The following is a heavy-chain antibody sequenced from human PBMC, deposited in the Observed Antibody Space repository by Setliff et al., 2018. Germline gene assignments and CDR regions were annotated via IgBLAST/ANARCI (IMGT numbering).Heavy chain of an antibody. CDR1: GFTFSKAW. CDR3: TRARDRSGYWDLDY. J-gene: IGHJ4*02. CDR2: VKSNTDGGAI. V-gene: IGHV3-15*07. D-gene: IGHD3-3*01. Sequence: PGGSLRLSCAVSGFTFSKAWMHWVRQDPGEGLEWVGRVKSNTDGGAIDYAAPVKGRFTISRDDSKNSLYLQMNSVKAEDTDVYYSTRARDRSGYWDLDYWGQGTLVTVSS.